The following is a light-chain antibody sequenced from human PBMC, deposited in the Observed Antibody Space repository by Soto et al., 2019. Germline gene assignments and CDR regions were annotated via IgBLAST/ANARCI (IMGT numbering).Light chain of an antibody. J-gene: IGLJ2*01. Sequence: QSALTQPASMSGSPGQSITISCTGTSSDVGGYNYVSWYQHHPGKAPKLMIYEVSNRPSGVSNRFSGSKSGNTASLTISGLQAEDEADYYCTSFTTSSTLLFGGGTKLTVL. V-gene: IGLV2-14*01. CDR2: EVS. CDR3: TSFTTSSTLL. CDR1: SSDVGGYNY.